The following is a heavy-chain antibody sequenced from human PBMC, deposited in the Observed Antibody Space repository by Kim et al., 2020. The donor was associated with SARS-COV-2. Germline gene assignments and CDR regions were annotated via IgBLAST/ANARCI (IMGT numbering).Heavy chain of an antibody. D-gene: IGHD6-13*01. CDR2: IKSKTDGGTT. CDR3: TLYSSSWYNSEYFQH. CDR1: GFTFSNAW. V-gene: IGHV3-15*01. Sequence: GGSLRLSCAASGFTFSNAWMSWVRQAPGKGLEWVGRIKSKTDGGTTDYAAPVKGRFTISRDDSKNTLYLQMNSLKTEDTAVYYCTLYSSSWYNSEYFQHWGQGTLVTVSS. J-gene: IGHJ1*01.